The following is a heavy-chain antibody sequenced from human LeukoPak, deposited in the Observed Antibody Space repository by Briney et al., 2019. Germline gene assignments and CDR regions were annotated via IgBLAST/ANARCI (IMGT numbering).Heavy chain of an antibody. Sequence: SETLSLTCTVSGGSISSYYWSWIRQPPGKGLEWIGRIYTSGNPKYNPSLKSRVTMSVDTSKNQFSLKLNSVTAADTAVYFCARDDWSSNSRVNWFDPWGQGTLVIVSS. CDR1: GGSISSYY. CDR2: IYTSGNP. CDR3: ARDDWSSNSRVNWFDP. V-gene: IGHV4-4*07. J-gene: IGHJ5*02. D-gene: IGHD2-2*01.